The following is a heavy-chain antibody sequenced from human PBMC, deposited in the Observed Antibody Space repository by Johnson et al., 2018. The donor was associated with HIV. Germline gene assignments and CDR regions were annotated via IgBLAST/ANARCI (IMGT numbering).Heavy chain of an antibody. J-gene: IGHJ3*01. CDR1: GFNFSTHA. D-gene: IGHD3-3*01. V-gene: IGHV3-23*04. CDR2: ISGSGGST. CDR3: AKDLGGYKDDEWSTDYYDWSTAYPVQDPRAVAGAFDL. Sequence: EQLVESGGGVVQPGGSLRLSCAASGFNFSTHAMSWVRQAPGQGLEWVSAISGSGGSTYYADSVKARFTIARDTSKNPMFVPMKRLIIEDPAEYYCAKDLGGYKDDEWSTDYYDWSTAYPVQDPRAVAGAFDLWGQGTMVTVSS.